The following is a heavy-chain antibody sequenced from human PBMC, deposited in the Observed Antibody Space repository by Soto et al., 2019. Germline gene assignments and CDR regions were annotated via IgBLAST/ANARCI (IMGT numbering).Heavy chain of an antibody. J-gene: IGHJ6*02. CDR1: GFTFSSYS. CDR2: ISSSSSYI. Sequence: EVQLVESGGGLVKPGGSLRLSCAASGFTFSSYSMNWVRQAPGKGLEWVSSISSSSSYIYYADSVKGRFTISRDNAKNSLYLQMNSLRAEDTAVYYCAIGRTTVTTLYYYGMDVWGQGTTVTVSS. CDR3: AIGRTTVTTLYYYGMDV. V-gene: IGHV3-21*01. D-gene: IGHD4-4*01.